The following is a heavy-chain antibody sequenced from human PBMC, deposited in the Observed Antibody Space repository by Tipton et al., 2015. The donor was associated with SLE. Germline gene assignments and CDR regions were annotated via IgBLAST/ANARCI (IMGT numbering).Heavy chain of an antibody. CDR1: GFTLSNYV. J-gene: IGHJ4*02. V-gene: IGHV3-23*04. CDR3: ATPGGRGFSPWDN. Sequence: VQLVQSGGGLVQPGGSLRLSCAASGFTLSNYVMNWVRQAPGKGLEWVSVISSSGDAPYYADSVKGRFTISRDNSKNTLYLQMNGLRAEDTVVYHCATPGGRGFSPWDNWGPGTLVTVSS. CDR2: ISSSGDAP. D-gene: IGHD2-15*01.